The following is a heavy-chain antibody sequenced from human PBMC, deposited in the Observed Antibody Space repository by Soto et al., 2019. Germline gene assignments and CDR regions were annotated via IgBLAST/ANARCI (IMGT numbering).Heavy chain of an antibody. V-gene: IGHV4-31*03. CDR1: GGSISSGGYY. CDR2: IYYSGST. CDR3: ARGRGTIFGVVPHDYYMDV. Sequence: SETLSLTCTVSGGSISSGGYYWSWIRQHPGKGLEWIGYIYYSGSTYYNPSLKSRVTISVDTSKNQFSLKLSSVTAADTAVYYCARGRGTIFGVVPHDYYMDVWGKGTTVTVSS. D-gene: IGHD3-3*01. J-gene: IGHJ6*03.